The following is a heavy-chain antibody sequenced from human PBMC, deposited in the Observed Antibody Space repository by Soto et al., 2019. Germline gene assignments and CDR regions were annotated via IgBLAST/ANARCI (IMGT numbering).Heavy chain of an antibody. CDR2: IYYSGST. CDR1: GGSISRGDYC. J-gene: IGHJ4*02. D-gene: IGHD2-2*01. CDR3: ARGRLVPAVNFDY. V-gene: IGHV4-30-4*01. Sequence: SETLSLTCTVSGGSISRGDYCWSWIRQPPGKGLEWIGYIYYSGSTYYNPSLKSRVTISVDTSKNQFSLKLSSVTAADTAVYYCARGRLVPAVNFDYWGLGTLVTVSS.